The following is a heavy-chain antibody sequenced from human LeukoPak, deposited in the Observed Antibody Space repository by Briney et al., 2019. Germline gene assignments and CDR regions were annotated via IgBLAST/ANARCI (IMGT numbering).Heavy chain of an antibody. J-gene: IGHJ4*02. CDR3: ARLRAARYFDY. Sequence: GSLRLSCAASGFTFSSYEMNWVRQAPGKGLEWVSYISSSGSTIYYADSVKGRFTISRDNAKNSLYLQMNSLRAEDTAVYYCARLRAARYFDYWGQGTLVTVSS. CDR1: GFTFSSYE. V-gene: IGHV3-48*03. CDR2: ISSSGSTI. D-gene: IGHD6-6*01.